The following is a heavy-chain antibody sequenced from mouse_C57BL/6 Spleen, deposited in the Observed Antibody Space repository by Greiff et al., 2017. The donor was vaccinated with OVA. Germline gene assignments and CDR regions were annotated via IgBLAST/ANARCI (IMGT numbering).Heavy chain of an antibody. J-gene: IGHJ4*01. Sequence: VQLLQPGAELVKPGASVTLSCKASGYTFTSYWMHWVTQTPGRGLEWIGRIDPNSGGTKYNEKFKSKATLTVDKPSSTAYMQLSSLTSEDAAVYYCARGSGYAMDYWGQGTSVTVSS. CDR2: IDPNSGGT. V-gene: IGHV1-72*01. D-gene: IGHD3-2*02. CDR1: GYTFTSYW. CDR3: ARGSGYAMDY.